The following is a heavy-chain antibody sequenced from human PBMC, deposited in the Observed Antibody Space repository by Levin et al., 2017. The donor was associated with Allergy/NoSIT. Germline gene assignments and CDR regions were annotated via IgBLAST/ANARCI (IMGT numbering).Heavy chain of an antibody. J-gene: IGHJ4*02. Sequence: GGSLRLSCAASGFTFSSYGMHWVRQAPGKGLEWVAVIWYDGSNKYYADSVKGRFTISRDNSKNTLYLQMNSLRAEDTAVYYCARDSRYSSSWYYFDYWGQGTLVTVSS. CDR2: IWYDGSNK. V-gene: IGHV3-33*01. CDR1: GFTFSSYG. D-gene: IGHD6-13*01. CDR3: ARDSRYSSSWYYFDY.